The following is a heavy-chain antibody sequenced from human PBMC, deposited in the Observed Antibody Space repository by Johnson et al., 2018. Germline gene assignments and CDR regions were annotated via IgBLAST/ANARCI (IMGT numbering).Heavy chain of an antibody. Sequence: QVQLQEAGPGLVKPTETLSLTCTVSSGSISSYYWSWIRQPAGKGLEWIGRLYTSGSTNYNPSLQGRVTMSVDTSKNQFSLKLSSVTAADTAVYYCARDEDCSSTSCYYYGMDVWGQGTTVTVSS. CDR3: ARDEDCSSTSCYYYGMDV. V-gene: IGHV4-4*07. CDR1: SGSISSYY. D-gene: IGHD2-2*01. CDR2: LYTSGST. J-gene: IGHJ6*02.